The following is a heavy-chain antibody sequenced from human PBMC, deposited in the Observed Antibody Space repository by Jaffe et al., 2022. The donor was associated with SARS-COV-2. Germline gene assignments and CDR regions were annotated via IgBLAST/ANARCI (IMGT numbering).Heavy chain of an antibody. CDR1: GFTFSSYA. Sequence: EVQLLESGGGLVQPGGSLRLSCAASGFTFSSYAMSWVRQAPGKGLEWVSAISGSGGSTYYADSVKGRFTISRDNSKNTLYLQMNSLRAEDTAVYYCAKDVKGGGSVLWFGELSYVFDYWGQGTLVTVSS. CDR2: ISGSGGST. CDR3: AKDVKGGGSVLWFGELSYVFDY. V-gene: IGHV3-23*01. J-gene: IGHJ4*02. D-gene: IGHD3-10*01.